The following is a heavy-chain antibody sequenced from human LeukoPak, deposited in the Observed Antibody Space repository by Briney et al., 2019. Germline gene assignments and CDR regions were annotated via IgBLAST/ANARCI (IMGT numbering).Heavy chain of an antibody. CDR1: GYTFTGYY. V-gene: IGHV1-2*02. Sequence: ASVKVSCKASGYTFTGYYMHWVRQAPGQGLEWMGWINPNSGGTNYAQNFQGRVTMSRDTFISTAYMELSGLRSDDTAVYYCARGGCDYWGQGTLVTVSS. CDR2: INPNSGGT. CDR3: ARGGCDY. J-gene: IGHJ4*02.